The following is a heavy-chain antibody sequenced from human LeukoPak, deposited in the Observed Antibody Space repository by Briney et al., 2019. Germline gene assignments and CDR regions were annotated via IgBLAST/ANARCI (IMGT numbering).Heavy chain of an antibody. D-gene: IGHD6-25*01. V-gene: IGHV3-23*01. CDR1: GFTFSSYA. Sequence: GGSLRLFCAASGFTFSSYAMSWVRQAPGKGLEWVSAISGSGGSTYYADSVKGRFTISRDNSKNTLYLQMNSQRAEDTAVYYCAKETSGHNWFDPWGQGTLVTVSS. J-gene: IGHJ5*02. CDR3: AKETSGHNWFDP. CDR2: ISGSGGST.